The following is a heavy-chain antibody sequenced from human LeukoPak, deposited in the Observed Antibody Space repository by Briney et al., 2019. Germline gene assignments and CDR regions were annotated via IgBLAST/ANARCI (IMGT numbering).Heavy chain of an antibody. CDR1: GYTFTSYY. J-gene: IGHJ3*02. V-gene: IGHV1-46*01. CDR2: INPSGGST. D-gene: IGHD1-26*01. CDR3: ARAPTVSDAFDI. Sequence: ASVKVSCKASGYTFTSYYMHWVRQAPGQGLEWMGIINPSGGSTSYAQKFQGRVTITADKSTSTAYMELSSLRSEDTAVYYCARAPTVSDAFDIWGQGTMVTVSS.